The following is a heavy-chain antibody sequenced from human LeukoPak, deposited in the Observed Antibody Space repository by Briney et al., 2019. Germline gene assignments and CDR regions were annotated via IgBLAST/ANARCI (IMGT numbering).Heavy chain of an antibody. CDR1: GFTFSSYG. Sequence: GGSLRLSCAASGFTFSSYGMHWVRQAPGKGLEWVAVIWYDGSNKYYADSVKGRFTISRDNSKNTLYLQMSSLKAEDTAVYYCARPDYGASGDYWGQGTLVTVSS. CDR3: ARPDYGASGDY. J-gene: IGHJ4*02. D-gene: IGHD4-17*01. CDR2: IWYDGSNK. V-gene: IGHV3-33*01.